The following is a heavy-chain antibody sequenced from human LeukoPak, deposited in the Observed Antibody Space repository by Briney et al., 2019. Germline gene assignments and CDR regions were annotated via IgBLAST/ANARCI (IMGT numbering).Heavy chain of an antibody. D-gene: IGHD3-22*01. Sequence: GGSLRLSCAASGFTFSNSAMSWVRQAPGKGLEWVSTLSGSGITTYYADSVKGRFTISRDNAKNTLYLQMNSLRAEDTAVYFCAKRGVVIRVILVGFHKEAYYFDSWGQGVLVTVSS. J-gene: IGHJ4*02. CDR1: GFTFSNSA. CDR3: AKRGVVIRVILVGFHKEAYYFDS. V-gene: IGHV3-23*01. CDR2: LSGSGITT.